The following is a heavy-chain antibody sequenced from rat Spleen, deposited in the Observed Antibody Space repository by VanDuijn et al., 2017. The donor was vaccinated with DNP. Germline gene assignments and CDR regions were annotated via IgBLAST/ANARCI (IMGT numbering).Heavy chain of an antibody. CDR2: ISSGGRT. V-gene: IGHV2-6*01. Sequence: QVQLKESGPGMVQPSQTLSLTCTVSVFSLTDSSVHWVRQPPGKVLEWIAAISSGGRTYYNSALKSRLSISRDTSKSQVFLKMNSLQPEDTGTYYCARHGVTTPYWYFDFWGPGTMVTVSS. CDR1: VFSLTDSS. J-gene: IGHJ1*01. D-gene: IGHD1-10*01. CDR3: ARHGVTTPYWYFDF.